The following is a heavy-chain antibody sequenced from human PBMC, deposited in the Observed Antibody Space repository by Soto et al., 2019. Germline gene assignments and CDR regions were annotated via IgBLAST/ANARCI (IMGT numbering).Heavy chain of an antibody. CDR2: ISWNSGSI. CDR1: GFTFDDYA. V-gene: IGHV3-9*01. CDR3: AKDTVPLRYFDWLRATFDY. J-gene: IGHJ4*02. D-gene: IGHD3-9*01. Sequence: SLRLSCAASGFTFDDYAMHWVRQAPGKGLEWVSGISWNSGSIGYADSVKGRFTISRDNAKNSLYLQMNSLRAEDTALYYCAKDTVPLRYFDWLRATFDYWGQGTLVTVSS.